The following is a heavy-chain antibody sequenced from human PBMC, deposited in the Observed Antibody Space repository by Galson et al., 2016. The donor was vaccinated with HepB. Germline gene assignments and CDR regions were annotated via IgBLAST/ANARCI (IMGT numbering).Heavy chain of an antibody. V-gene: IGHV4-4*02. CDR3: ARYHGSGSSYGMDV. D-gene: IGHD3-10*01. J-gene: IGHJ6*02. CDR2: IYHNGST. Sequence: SETLSLTCTVSVDSINSTDWWNWVRQPPGKGLEWIGEIYHNGSTNYNPSLKSRVTISVDKSKNQFSLKLTSVTAADTAVYYCARYHGSGSSYGMDVWGQGTTVTVSS. CDR1: VDSINSTDW.